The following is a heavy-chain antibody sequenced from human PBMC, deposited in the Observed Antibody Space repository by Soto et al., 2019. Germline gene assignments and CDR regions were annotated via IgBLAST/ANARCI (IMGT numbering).Heavy chain of an antibody. D-gene: IGHD3-3*01. CDR3: AKDLGNRDVDFWSGSPFDY. Sequence: GGSLRLSCAASGFTFDNYSMHWVRQAPGEGLEWVSGISWNSGSIGYADSVKGRFTISRDNAKNSLYLQMNSLRAEDTALYYCAKDLGNRDVDFWSGSPFDYWGQGTLVTVSS. V-gene: IGHV3-9*01. CDR2: ISWNSGSI. J-gene: IGHJ4*02. CDR1: GFTFDNYS.